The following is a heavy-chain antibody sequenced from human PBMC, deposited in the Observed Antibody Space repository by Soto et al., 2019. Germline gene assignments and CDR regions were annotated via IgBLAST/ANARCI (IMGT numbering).Heavy chain of an antibody. CDR2: ISYDGSNK. D-gene: IGHD5-12*01. J-gene: IGHJ4*02. V-gene: IGHV3-30-3*01. CDR3: ARDPQWLRRFAY. Sequence: QVQLVESGGGVVQPGGSLRLSCAASGFTFNSYTMHWVRQAPGKGLEWVAVISYDGSNKYYADSVKGRFTISRDNSKNTLYVQMNSLRVEDTAVYYCARDPQWLRRFAYWGQGTLVTVSS. CDR1: GFTFNSYT.